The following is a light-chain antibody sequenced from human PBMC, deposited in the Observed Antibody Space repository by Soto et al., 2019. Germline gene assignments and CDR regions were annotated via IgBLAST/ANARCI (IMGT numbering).Light chain of an antibody. J-gene: IGLJ3*02. CDR1: SSNIGSNY. CDR2: ANN. V-gene: IGLV1-47*02. Sequence: QSVLTQPPSASGTPGQRVNISCSGSSSNIGSNYVYWYRQFPGTAPKLLIYANNRPSGVPDRFSGSKSGTSASLAITGLQPEDEADYYCQSYDNALSAWVFGGGTKVTVL. CDR3: QSYDNALSAWV.